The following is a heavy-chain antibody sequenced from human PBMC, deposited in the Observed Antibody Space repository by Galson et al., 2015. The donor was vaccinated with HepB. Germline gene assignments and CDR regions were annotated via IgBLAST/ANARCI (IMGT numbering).Heavy chain of an antibody. D-gene: IGHD3-22*01. CDR3: ATVGEDSSGYYSWPFDY. CDR2: FDPEDGET. V-gene: IGHV1-24*01. J-gene: IGHJ4*02. CDR1: GYTLTELS. Sequence: SVKVSCKVSGYTLTELSMHWVRQAPGKGLEWMGGFDPEDGETIYAQKFQGRVTMTEDTSTDTAYMELSSLRSEDTAVYYCATVGEDSSGYYSWPFDYWGQGTLVTVSS.